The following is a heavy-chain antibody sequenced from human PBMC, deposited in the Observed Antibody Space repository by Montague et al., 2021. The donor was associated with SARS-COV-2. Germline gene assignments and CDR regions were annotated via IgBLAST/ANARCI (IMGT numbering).Heavy chain of an antibody. D-gene: IGHD3-9*01. CDR1: RGSFSNYY. V-gene: IGHV4-34*01. Sequence: SETLSLTCAVSRGSFSNYYWTWTRQSPGKGLEWIGEINQGGAPNYTPSLKSRVTISLDTSKKQISLKLNSVTVADTAVSFCARGRPVQGSFRHFDSISSGALDIWAQGSLVIVSS. CDR3: ARGRPVQGSFRHFDSISSGALDI. J-gene: IGHJ3*02. CDR2: INQGGAP.